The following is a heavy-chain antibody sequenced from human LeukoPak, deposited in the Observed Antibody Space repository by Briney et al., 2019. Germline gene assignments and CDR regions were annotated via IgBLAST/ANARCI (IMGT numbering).Heavy chain of an antibody. CDR3: TRDYYYRMDV. J-gene: IGHJ6*04. CDR1: GFTFSDSW. CDR2: IEGDRTGT. V-gene: IGHV3-74*01. Sequence: PGGSLRLSCAASGFTFSDSWMHWVRQAPGKGLVWVSRIEGDRTGTVYADSVKGRFTISRDNAKNTLYLQMNSLRAEDTAVYYCTRDYYYRMDVWGKGTTVTVSS.